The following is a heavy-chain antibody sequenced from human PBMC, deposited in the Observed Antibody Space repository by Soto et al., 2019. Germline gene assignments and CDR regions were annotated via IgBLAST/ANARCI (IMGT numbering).Heavy chain of an antibody. V-gene: IGHV6-1*01. J-gene: IGHJ4*02. Sequence: RSQTLSLTCVISGDSVSSNSWNWVMQSPSRGLEWLGRTYYMSKWHNDYAVSVKSRITINPDTSKNQFSLQLNSVTPEDTALYYCTRGFLKSGFDCWGQGTLVTVYS. D-gene: IGHD3-10*01. CDR3: TRGFLKSGFDC. CDR1: GDSVSSNS. CDR2: TYYMSKWHN.